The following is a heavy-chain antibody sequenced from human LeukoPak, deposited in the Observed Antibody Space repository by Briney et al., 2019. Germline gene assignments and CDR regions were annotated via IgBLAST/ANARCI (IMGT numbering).Heavy chain of an antibody. CDR1: GFTFSTYA. D-gene: IGHD4-23*01. Sequence: GGSLRLSCAASGFTFSTYAMSWVRQAPGEGLECVSALSGNGNTIYYADSVKGRFTISRDNSKNTLSLQMNSLRAEDTAVYYCAKALYGGHDYWGQGTLVTVSS. CDR3: AKALYGGHDY. V-gene: IGHV3-23*01. CDR2: LSGNGNTI. J-gene: IGHJ4*02.